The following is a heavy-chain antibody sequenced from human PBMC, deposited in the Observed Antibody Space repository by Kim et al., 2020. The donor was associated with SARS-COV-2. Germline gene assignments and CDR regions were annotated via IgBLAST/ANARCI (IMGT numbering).Heavy chain of an antibody. CDR2: ISAYNGNT. CDR1: GYTFTSYG. V-gene: IGHV1-18*01. CDR3: ARDEYSYCSAKNFDY. Sequence: ASVKVSCKASGYTFTSYGISWVRQAPGQGLEWMGWISAYNGNTNYAQKLQGRVTMTTDTSTSTAYMELRSLRSDDTAVYYCARDEYSYCSAKNFDYWGQGTLVTVSS. J-gene: IGHJ4*02. D-gene: IGHD5-18*01.